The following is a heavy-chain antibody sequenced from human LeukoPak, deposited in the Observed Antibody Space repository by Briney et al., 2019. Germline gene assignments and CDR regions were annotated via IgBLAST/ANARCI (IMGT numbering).Heavy chain of an antibody. J-gene: IGHJ4*02. CDR1: GFTFSSYS. Sequence: GGSLRLSCAASGFTFSSYSMNWVRQAPGKGLEWVSSISSSSSYIYYADSVKGRFTISRDNAKNSLYLQMNSLRAEDTAVYYCARDRLYFYDSSGYLGTFDYWGQGTLVTVSS. CDR2: ISSSSSYI. D-gene: IGHD3-22*01. V-gene: IGHV3-21*01. CDR3: ARDRLYFYDSSGYLGTFDY.